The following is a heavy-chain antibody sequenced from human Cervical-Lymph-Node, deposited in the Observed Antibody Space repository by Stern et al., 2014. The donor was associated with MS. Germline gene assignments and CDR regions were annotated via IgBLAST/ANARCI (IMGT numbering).Heavy chain of an antibody. D-gene: IGHD6-13*01. CDR3: ATHGGSSFQMDV. CDR2: ISPHTGGA. J-gene: IGHJ6*02. CDR1: GYSFTDFN. Sequence: QMQLVQSGAEVKKPGASVKVSCKASGYSFTDFNTHWVRQAPGQGLEWMGRISPHTGGARYAEKFQGRVTMTRDTSITTAYMELDRLTSDDTAEYYCATHGGSSFQMDVWGQGTTVTVSS. V-gene: IGHV1-2*06.